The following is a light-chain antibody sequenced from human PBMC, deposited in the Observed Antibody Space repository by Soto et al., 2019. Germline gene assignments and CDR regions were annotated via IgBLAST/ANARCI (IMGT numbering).Light chain of an antibody. Sequence: QSALTQPASVSGSPGQSITISCTGTSSDIGSYDYVSWYQQHPGKAPNLIIYEVTDRPSGVSNRFSGSKSGNTASLTISGLQAEDEADYYCSSYTSSSTYVFGTGTKATVL. CDR1: SSDIGSYDY. CDR3: SSYTSSSTYV. V-gene: IGLV2-14*01. CDR2: EVT. J-gene: IGLJ1*01.